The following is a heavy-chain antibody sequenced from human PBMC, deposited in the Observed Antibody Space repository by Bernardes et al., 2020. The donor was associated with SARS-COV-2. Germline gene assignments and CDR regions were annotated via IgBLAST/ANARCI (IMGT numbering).Heavy chain of an antibody. CDR2: ISYDGSNK. CDR3: ARTHSGSYFGCFGY. J-gene: IGHJ4*02. D-gene: IGHD1-26*01. Sequence: GSLRLSCAASGFTFSSYAMHWVRQAPGKGLEWVAVISYDGSNKYYADSVKGRFTISRDNSKNTLYLQMNSLRAEDTAVYYCARTHSGSYFGCFGYWGQGTLVTVSS. CDR1: GFTFSSYA. V-gene: IGHV3-30-3*01.